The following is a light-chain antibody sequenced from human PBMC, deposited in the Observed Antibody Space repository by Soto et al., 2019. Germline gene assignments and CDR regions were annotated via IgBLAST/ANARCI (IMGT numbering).Light chain of an antibody. CDR2: GAS. V-gene: IGKV3-15*01. Sequence: EIVLTQSPGTLSLSPGDRVTLSCRASQSVDINLAWYQQRAGQDPRLLVYGASTKATDMPGRFSGRGSGTEFTLTINNLQSEDFAVYYCQQYRNWPRTVGQGKRLEIK. J-gene: IGKJ5*01. CDR3: QQYRNWPRT. CDR1: QSVDIN.